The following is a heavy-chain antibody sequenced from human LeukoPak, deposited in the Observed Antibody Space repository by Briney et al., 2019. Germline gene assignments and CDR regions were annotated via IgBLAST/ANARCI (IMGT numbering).Heavy chain of an antibody. CDR2: IYYSGST. V-gene: IGHV4-59*08. J-gene: IGHJ3*01. CDR1: GGSISSYY. CDR3: ARHSGGWSRADY. D-gene: IGHD6-19*01. Sequence: SETLSLTCTVSGGSISSYYWSWIRQPPGKGLEWIGYIYYSGSTNYNPSLKSRVTISVDTSKNQFSLKLSSVTAADTAVYYRARHSGGWSRADYWGQGTMVTVSP.